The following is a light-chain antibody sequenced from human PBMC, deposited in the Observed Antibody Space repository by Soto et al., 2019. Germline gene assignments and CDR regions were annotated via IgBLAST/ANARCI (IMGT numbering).Light chain of an antibody. V-gene: IGLV6-57*01. CDR2: EDN. CDR1: SGSIASNY. Sequence: NFMLTQPHSVSESPGKTVTISCTRSSGSIASNYVQWYQQCPGSSPTTVIYEDNQRPSGVPDRFSGSIDSSSNSASLTISGLKTEDEADYYCQSYDSSNLWVFGGGTKVTVL. J-gene: IGLJ3*02. CDR3: QSYDSSNLWV.